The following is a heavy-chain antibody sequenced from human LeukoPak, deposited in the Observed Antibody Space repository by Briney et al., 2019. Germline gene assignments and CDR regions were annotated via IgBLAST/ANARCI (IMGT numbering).Heavy chain of an antibody. Sequence: PSETLSLTCTVSGGSISSHYWSWIRQPPGKGLEWIGYIYYSGSTNYNPSLKSRVTISVDTSKNQFSLKLSSVTAADTAVYYCARVGRYCSSTSCYSGYYFDYWGQGTLVTVSS. CDR3: ARVGRYCSSTSCYSGYYFDY. J-gene: IGHJ4*02. D-gene: IGHD2-2*01. CDR2: IYYSGST. CDR1: GGSISSHY. V-gene: IGHV4-59*11.